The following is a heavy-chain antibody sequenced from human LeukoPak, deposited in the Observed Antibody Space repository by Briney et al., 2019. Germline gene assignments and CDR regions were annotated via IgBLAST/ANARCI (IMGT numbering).Heavy chain of an antibody. CDR2: ISSSSSYI. J-gene: IGHJ4*02. V-gene: IGHV3-21*01. D-gene: IGHD3-10*01. CDR3: ARVGMVRGVFDY. Sequence: GGSLRLSCAASGFTFSSYAMSWVRQAPGKGLEWASSISSSSSYIYYADSVKGRFTISRANAKNSLYLQMNSLRAEDTAVYYCARVGMVRGVFDYWGQGTLVTVSS. CDR1: GFTFSSYA.